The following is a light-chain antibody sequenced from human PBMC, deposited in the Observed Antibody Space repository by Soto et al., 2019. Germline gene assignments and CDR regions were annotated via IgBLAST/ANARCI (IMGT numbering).Light chain of an antibody. J-gene: IGKJ1*01. CDR2: SAS. V-gene: IGKV1-39*01. CDR3: QQSFSGPTWT. CDR1: QNVNRY. Sequence: DIQLTQSPSSLSAAVGDRVTITCRASQNVNRYLNWYQQKPGTAPKLVIFSASSLQSGVPSRFSGSGSGTHFTLTISSLQPEDFAIYYCQQSFSGPTWTFGQGTKVEIK.